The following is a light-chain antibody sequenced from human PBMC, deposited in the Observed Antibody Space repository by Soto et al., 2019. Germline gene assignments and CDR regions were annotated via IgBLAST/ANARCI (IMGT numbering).Light chain of an antibody. CDR1: QSVSTN. J-gene: IGKJ1*01. CDR2: GAS. CDR3: QQYTNRPPWT. V-gene: IGKV3-15*01. Sequence: EIVMTQSPATLSGSPGERATLSCRASQSVSTNLAWYQQKPGQAPRLLIYGASTRATGIPARFSGSGSGTEFTLTISRLQSDDFAVYYCQQYTNRPPWTFGQGTKL.